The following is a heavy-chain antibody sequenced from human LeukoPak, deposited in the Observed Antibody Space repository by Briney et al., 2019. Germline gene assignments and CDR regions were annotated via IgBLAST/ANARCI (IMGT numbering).Heavy chain of an antibody. CDR3: AREDVGMDV. CDR1: GFTFSSYS. Sequence: TGESLRLSCAASGFTFSSYSMNWVRQAPGKGLEWFSYISSGSSTIYYADSVKGPFTISRDHGKHSLYLQMNSLRDEDTAVYYCAREDVGMDVWGQGTTVTVSS. V-gene: IGHV3-48*02. J-gene: IGHJ6*02. CDR2: ISSGSSTI.